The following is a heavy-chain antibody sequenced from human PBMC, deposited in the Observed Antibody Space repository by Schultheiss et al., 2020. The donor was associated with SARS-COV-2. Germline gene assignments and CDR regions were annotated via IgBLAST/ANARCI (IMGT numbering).Heavy chain of an antibody. CDR3: ARHEGPYYMDV. J-gene: IGHJ6*03. CDR2: ISGGGDRR. Sequence: GGSLRLSCAASGFTFSSYGMHWVRQAPGKGLEWVSAISGGGDRRYYADSVKGRFIISTDKSKNTLYLQMNSLRAEDTAVYYCARHEGPYYMDVWGKGTTVTVSS. CDR1: GFTFSSYG. V-gene: IGHV3-NL1*01.